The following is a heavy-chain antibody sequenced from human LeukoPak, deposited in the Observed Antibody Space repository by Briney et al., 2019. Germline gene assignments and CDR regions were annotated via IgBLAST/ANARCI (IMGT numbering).Heavy chain of an antibody. CDR3: ARAMTTVTTGLENAFDV. J-gene: IGHJ3*01. V-gene: IGHV3-53*01. CDR2: IYSVGST. CDR1: GFTVSSNY. D-gene: IGHD4-17*01. Sequence: PGGSLRLSCAASGFTVSSNYISWVRQAPGKGLEWVSLIYSVGSTYYADSVKGRFTISRDSSKNTLYLQMNSLRAEDTAVYYCARAMTTVTTGLENAFDVWGQGTMVTVSS.